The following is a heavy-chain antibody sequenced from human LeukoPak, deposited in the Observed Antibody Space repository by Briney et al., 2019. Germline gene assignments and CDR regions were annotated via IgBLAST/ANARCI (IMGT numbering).Heavy chain of an antibody. CDR3: ARDRIQLERRNAFDI. D-gene: IGHD1-1*01. Sequence: PGGSLRLSCAASGFTFSSYSMKWVRQAPGKGLEWVSYISSSGSTIYYADSVKGRFTISRDNAKNSLYLQMNSLRAEDTAVYYCARDRIQLERRNAFDIWGQGTMVTVSS. J-gene: IGHJ3*02. V-gene: IGHV3-48*04. CDR1: GFTFSSYS. CDR2: ISSSGSTI.